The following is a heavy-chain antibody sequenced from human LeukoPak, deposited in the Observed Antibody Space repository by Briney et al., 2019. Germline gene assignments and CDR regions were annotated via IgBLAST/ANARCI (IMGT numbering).Heavy chain of an antibody. Sequence: PGGSLRLSCAASGFTFSSSGMSWVRQAPGKGLEWVSSISGSDETTYYADSVKGRFTISRDNSKNTLYLQMNSLRAEDTAVYYCARVGANFSYYFNYWGQGTLVTVSS. V-gene: IGHV3-23*01. D-gene: IGHD1-26*01. J-gene: IGHJ4*02. CDR2: ISGSDETT. CDR1: GFTFSSSG. CDR3: ARVGANFSYYFNY.